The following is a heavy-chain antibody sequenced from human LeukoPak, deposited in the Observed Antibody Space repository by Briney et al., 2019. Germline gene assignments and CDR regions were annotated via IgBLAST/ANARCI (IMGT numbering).Heavy chain of an antibody. V-gene: IGHV1-69*01. Sequence: SVKVSCKASGGTLSSYVINWERQAPGQGLEWMGGIIPLFGTPNYAQRFQGRLTITADESTNTVYMELSSLRFDDTAVYYCASLPETYSSGLYTVDYWGQGTLLTVSS. CDR3: ASLPETYSSGLYTVDY. D-gene: IGHD6-19*01. J-gene: IGHJ4*02. CDR2: IIPLFGTP. CDR1: GGTLSSYV.